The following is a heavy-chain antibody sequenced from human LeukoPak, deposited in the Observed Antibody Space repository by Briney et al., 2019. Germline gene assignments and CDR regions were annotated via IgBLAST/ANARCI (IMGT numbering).Heavy chain of an antibody. CDR1: GFTFDDYA. CDR2: ISWNSGSI. CDR3: AKDPNYGGNSGHFDY. D-gene: IGHD4-23*01. V-gene: IGHV3-9*01. J-gene: IGHJ4*01. Sequence: GGSLRLSCAASGFTFDDYAMHWVRQAPGKGLEWVSGISWNSGSIGYADSVKGRFTISRDNAKNSLYLQMNSLRAGDTALYYCAKDPNYGGNSGHFDYWGQEPWSPSPQ.